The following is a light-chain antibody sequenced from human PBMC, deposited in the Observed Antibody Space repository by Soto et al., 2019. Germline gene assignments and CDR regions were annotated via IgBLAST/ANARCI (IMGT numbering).Light chain of an antibody. V-gene: IGLV2-14*01. CDR3: TSYSRYRVLV. CDR1: SSDIGGYKY. CDR2: EVS. Sequence: QSVLTHPAPVSGSLGQSITISCTGTSSDIGGYKYVSWYQQHPGKAPKLIIFEVSNRPSGVSDRFSGSNSGNTASLTISGLQAEDEADYYCTSYSRYRVLVFGGGTKVTVL. J-gene: IGLJ3*02.